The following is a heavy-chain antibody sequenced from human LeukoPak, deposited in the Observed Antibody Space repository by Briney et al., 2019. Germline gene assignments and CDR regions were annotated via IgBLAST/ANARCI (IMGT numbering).Heavy chain of an antibody. CDR3: ARRRGARYCSGGSCFGNAFDI. V-gene: IGHV3-30*03. D-gene: IGHD2-15*01. CDR2: IQYDGSNK. CDR1: GFIFSSYG. J-gene: IGHJ3*02. Sequence: PGGSLRLSCAASGFIFSSYGMHWVRQAPGRGLEWVAFIQYDGSNKYYADSVKGRFTISRDNSKNTLYLQMNSLRAEDTAVYYCARRRGARYCSGGSCFGNAFDIWGQGTMVTVSS.